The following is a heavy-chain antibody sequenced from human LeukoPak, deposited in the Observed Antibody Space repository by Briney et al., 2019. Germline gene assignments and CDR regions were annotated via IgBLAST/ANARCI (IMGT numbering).Heavy chain of an antibody. V-gene: IGHV4-34*01. CDR1: GGSFSGYY. CDR2: INHSGRT. Sequence: PSETLSLTCAVYGGSFSGYYWSWIRQPPGKGLEWIGEINHSGRTNYNPSLKSRVTISVDTSKNQFYLKLSSVTAADTAVYYCARRAGKLWPVDYWGQGTLVTVSS. CDR3: ARRAGKLWPVDY. J-gene: IGHJ4*02. D-gene: IGHD5-18*01.